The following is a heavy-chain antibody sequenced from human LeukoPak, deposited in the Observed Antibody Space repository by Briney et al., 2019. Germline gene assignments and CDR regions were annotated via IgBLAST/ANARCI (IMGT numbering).Heavy chain of an antibody. CDR1: GFTSSSYW. V-gene: IGHV3-7*01. Sequence: GGSLRLSCAASGFTSSSYWMGWVRQAPGKGLEWAANINQDGSDKYYVDSVKGRFTISRDNAKNSLYLQMDSLRAEDMALYYCARERGSKHYDFWGQGTLVTVSS. D-gene: IGHD3-16*01. CDR2: INQDGSDK. J-gene: IGHJ4*02. CDR3: ARERGSKHYDF.